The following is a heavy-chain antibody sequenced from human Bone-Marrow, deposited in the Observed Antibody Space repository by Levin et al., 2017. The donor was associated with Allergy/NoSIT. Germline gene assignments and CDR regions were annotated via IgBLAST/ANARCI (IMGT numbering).Heavy chain of an antibody. Sequence: SETLSLTCAVSGYSISSGYYWGWIRQPPGKGLEWIGSIYHSGSTYYNPSLKSRVTISVDTSKNQFSLKLSSVTAADTAVYYCARDRPSGDLKILVVYVMGGWFDPWGQGTLVTVSS. CDR2: IYHSGST. V-gene: IGHV4-38-2*02. J-gene: IGHJ5*02. D-gene: IGHD2-8*02. CDR1: GYSISSGYY. CDR3: ARDRPSGDLKILVVYVMGGWFDP.